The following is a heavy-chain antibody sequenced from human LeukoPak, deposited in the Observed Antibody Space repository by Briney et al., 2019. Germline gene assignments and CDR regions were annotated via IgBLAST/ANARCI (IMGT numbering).Heavy chain of an antibody. D-gene: IGHD3-22*01. Sequence: SETLSLTCTVSGGSISSGGYYWSWIRQHPGKGLEWIGYIYYTGRTYQNPSLKSRVAISVDTPKNQFSLKLSSVTAADTAVYYCARFYDSTGSNWFDPWGQGILVTVSS. CDR1: GGSISSGGYY. CDR2: IYYTGRT. CDR3: ARFYDSTGSNWFDP. V-gene: IGHV4-31*03. J-gene: IGHJ5*02.